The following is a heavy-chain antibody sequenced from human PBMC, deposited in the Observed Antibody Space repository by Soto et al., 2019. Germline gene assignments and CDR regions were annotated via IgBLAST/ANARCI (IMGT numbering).Heavy chain of an antibody. CDR2: ISGDGTIR. Sequence: GGSLRLSWAASGFIFSYYYMTWIRQAPGKGLEWVSKISGDGTIRYYADSVKGRFTVSRDNGKNSLYLQMNSLRAEDTALYYCAGDPFYYASGFWGQGTLVTVSS. V-gene: IGHV3-11*01. J-gene: IGHJ4*02. CDR3: AGDPFYYASGF. D-gene: IGHD3-10*01. CDR1: GFIFSYYY.